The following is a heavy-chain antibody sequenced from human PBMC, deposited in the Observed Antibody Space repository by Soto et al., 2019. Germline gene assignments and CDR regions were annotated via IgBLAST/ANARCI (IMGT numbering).Heavy chain of an antibody. CDR3: ARARITIFGVVLKNWFVP. D-gene: IGHD3-3*01. V-gene: IGHV1-3*01. CDR2: INAGNGNT. J-gene: IGHJ5*02. Sequence: GASVKVSCKASGYTFTSYAMHWVRQAPGQRLEWMGWINAGNGNTKYSQKFQGRVTITRDTSASTAYMELSSLRSEDTAVYYCARARITIFGVVLKNWFVPWGQGTLVTVSS. CDR1: GYTFTSYA.